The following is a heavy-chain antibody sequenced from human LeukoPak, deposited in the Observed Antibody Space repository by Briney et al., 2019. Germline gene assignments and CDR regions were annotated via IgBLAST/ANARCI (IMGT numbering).Heavy chain of an antibody. Sequence: SETLSLTCAVYGGSFSGYYWSWIRQPPGKGLEWIGEINHSGSTNYNPSLKSRVTISVDTSKNQFSLKLSSVTTADTAVYYCASRRSSRPVDYWGQGTLVTVSS. D-gene: IGHD6-13*01. V-gene: IGHV4-34*01. J-gene: IGHJ4*02. CDR3: ASRRSSRPVDY. CDR1: GGSFSGYY. CDR2: INHSGST.